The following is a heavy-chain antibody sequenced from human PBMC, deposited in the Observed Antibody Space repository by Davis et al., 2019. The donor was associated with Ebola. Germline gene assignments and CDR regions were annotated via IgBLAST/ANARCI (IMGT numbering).Heavy chain of an antibody. CDR3: ARDPGYSSGWYVGDY. CDR1: GFTFSSYG. J-gene: IGHJ4*02. CDR2: ISYDGSNK. V-gene: IGHV3-30*03. Sequence: GGSLRLSCAASGFTFSSYGMHWVRQAPGKGLEWVAVISYDGSNKYYADSVKGRFTISRDNSKNTLYLQMNSLRAEDTAVYYCARDPGYSSGWYVGDYWGQGTLVTVSS. D-gene: IGHD6-19*01.